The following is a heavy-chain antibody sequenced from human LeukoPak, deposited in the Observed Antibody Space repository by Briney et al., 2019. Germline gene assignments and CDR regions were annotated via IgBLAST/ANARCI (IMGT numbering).Heavy chain of an antibody. CDR1: GGSFSGYY. Sequence: SETLSLTCAVYGGSFSGYYWSWIRQPPGKGLEWIGEINHSGSTNYNPSLKSRVTISVDTSKNQFSLKLSSVTAAGTAVYYCARTNYVDYYGSGSYRDWFDPWGQGTLVTVSS. D-gene: IGHD3-10*01. CDR2: INHSGST. CDR3: ARTNYVDYYGSGSYRDWFDP. V-gene: IGHV4-34*01. J-gene: IGHJ5*02.